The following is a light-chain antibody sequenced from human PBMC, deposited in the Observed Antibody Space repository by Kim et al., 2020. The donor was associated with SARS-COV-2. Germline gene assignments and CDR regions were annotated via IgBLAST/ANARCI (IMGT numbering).Light chain of an antibody. CDR2: DNN. J-gene: IGLJ2*01. V-gene: IGLV1-51*01. Sequence: QSVLTQPPSVSAAPGQKLTISCSGNGSNIGKNYVYWYQQLPGTAPKLLIYDNNKRPSGIPDRFSGSKSGTSATLGITGLQTGDEADYSCGTWDNRLNAVVFGGGTKVTVL. CDR1: GSNIGKNY. CDR3: GTWDNRLNAVV.